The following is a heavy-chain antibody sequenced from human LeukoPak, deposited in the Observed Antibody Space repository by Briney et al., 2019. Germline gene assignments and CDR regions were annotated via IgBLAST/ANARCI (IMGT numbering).Heavy chain of an antibody. CDR1: GLTFSSYA. Sequence: GGSLRLSCAVSGLTFSSYAMHWVRQAPGKGLEWVAVISYDGSNKYYADSVKGRFTISRDNSKNTMYLQMNSLRPEDTAVYYCARDGGLYSVVRGVDYNCFDYWGQRTLVTVSS. CDR3: ARDGGLYSVVRGVDYNCFDY. V-gene: IGHV3-30-3*01. CDR2: ISYDGSNK. D-gene: IGHD3-10*01. J-gene: IGHJ4*02.